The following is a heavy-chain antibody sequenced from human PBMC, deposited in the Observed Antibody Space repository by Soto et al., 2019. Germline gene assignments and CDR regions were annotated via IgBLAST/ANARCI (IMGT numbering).Heavy chain of an antibody. CDR2: ISYDGSYK. CDR1: GFTFSSYA. V-gene: IGHV3-30-3*01. CDR3: ARSEYSSSHFDY. D-gene: IGHD6-13*01. Sequence: QVQLVESGGGVVQPGRSLRLSCAASGFTFSSYAMHWVRQAPGKGLEWVAIISYDGSYKYYADSVKGRFTISRDNSKNTLYLQMSSMRPEDTAVYYCARSEYSSSHFDYWGQGTLVTVSS. J-gene: IGHJ4*02.